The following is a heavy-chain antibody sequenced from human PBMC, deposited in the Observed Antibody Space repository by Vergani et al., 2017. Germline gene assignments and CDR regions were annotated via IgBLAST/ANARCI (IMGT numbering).Heavy chain of an antibody. Sequence: QVQLQESGPGLAKPSETLSLTCTISGGSFGNYYWNWIRRPAGKGMAWMGRNHANGNTKYNPSLESRVTMSLDTSTTQLPLKLNSLTAADAAVYYCSRSSRGVTPFGYWGQGALVTVSS. CDR3: SRSSRGVTPFGY. CDR1: GGSFGNYY. CDR2: NHANGNT. V-gene: IGHV4-4*07. J-gene: IGHJ4*02. D-gene: IGHD3-10*01.